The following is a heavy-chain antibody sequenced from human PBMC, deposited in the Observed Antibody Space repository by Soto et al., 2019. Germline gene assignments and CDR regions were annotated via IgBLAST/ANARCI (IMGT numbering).Heavy chain of an antibody. CDR2: IIPIFGTA. CDR3: ARDPYCGGDCYSAWFDP. V-gene: IGHV1-69*06. Sequence: SVKVSCKAPGGTFSSYAISWVRQAPGQGLERMGGIIPIFGTANYAQKFQGRVTITADKSTSTAYMELSSLRSEDTAVYYCARDPYCGGDCYSAWFDPWGQGTLVTVSS. CDR1: GGTFSSYA. D-gene: IGHD2-21*02. J-gene: IGHJ5*02.